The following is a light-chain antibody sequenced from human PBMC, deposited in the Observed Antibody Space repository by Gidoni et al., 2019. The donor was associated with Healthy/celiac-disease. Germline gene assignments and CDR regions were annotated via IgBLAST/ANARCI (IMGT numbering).Light chain of an antibody. CDR3: QSYDSSLSVWV. J-gene: IGLJ3*02. CDR1: SSNIGAGYD. Sequence: QSVLTQPPSVSGDPGQRITISSTGSSSNIGAGYDVHWYQQLPGTAPKLLIYGNSNRPSGVPDRVSGSKSGTSASLAITGLQAEDEADYYCQSYDSSLSVWVFGGGTKLTVL. V-gene: IGLV1-40*01. CDR2: GNS.